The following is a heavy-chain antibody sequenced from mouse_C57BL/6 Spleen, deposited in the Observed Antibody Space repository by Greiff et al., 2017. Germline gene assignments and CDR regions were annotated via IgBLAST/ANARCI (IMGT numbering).Heavy chain of an antibody. CDR3: VASGYYYGSTSWFAY. Sequence: LQESGAELVKPGASVKISCKASGYAFSSYWMNWVKQRPGKGLEWIGQIYPGDGDTNYNGKFKGKATLTADKSSSTAYMQLSSLTSEDSAVYFCVASGYYYGSTSWFAYWGQGTLVTVSA. V-gene: IGHV1-80*01. CDR2: IYPGDGDT. CDR1: GYAFSSYW. J-gene: IGHJ3*01. D-gene: IGHD1-1*01.